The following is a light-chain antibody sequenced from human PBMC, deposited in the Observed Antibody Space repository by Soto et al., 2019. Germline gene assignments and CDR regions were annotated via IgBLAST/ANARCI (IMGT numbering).Light chain of an antibody. CDR1: SSDVGGFNY. J-gene: IGLJ1*01. CDR2: DVT. CDR3: NSYTSSSTYV. V-gene: IGLV2-14*03. Sequence: QSALTQPASVPWSPGQSITISCTGTSSDVGGFNYVSWYQQHPGKAPKLMIYDVTNRPSGVSYRFSGSKSGNTASLTISGLQAEDEADYYCNSYTSSSTYVFGTGTKVTVL.